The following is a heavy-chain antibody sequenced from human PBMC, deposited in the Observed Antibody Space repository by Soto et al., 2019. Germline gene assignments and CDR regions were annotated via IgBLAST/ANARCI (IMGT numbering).Heavy chain of an antibody. CDR2: IRSKVDGGTT. V-gene: IGHV3-15*07. CDR3: TARGS. D-gene: IGHD3-10*01. CDR1: DSTFTTAW. Sequence: EAQLVESGGGLVKPGGSLRLSCAGSDSTFTTAWMHWVRQAPGKGLEWVGRIRSKVDGGTTDYAAPVKGRFFISRDDSKDTLYLQMNNLEIDDTAVYYCTARGSWGQGTLVTVSS. J-gene: IGHJ4*02.